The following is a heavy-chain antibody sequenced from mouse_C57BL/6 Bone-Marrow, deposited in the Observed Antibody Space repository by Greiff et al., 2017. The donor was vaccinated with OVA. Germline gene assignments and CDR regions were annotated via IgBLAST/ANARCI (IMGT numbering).Heavy chain of an antibody. CDR1: GYTFTDYN. Sequence: EVQLQESGPELAKPGASVKIPCKASGYTFTDYNMDWVKQSHGKSLEWIGDINSNNGGTIYNQKFKGKATLTVDKSSSTAYMELRSMTSEDTAVYYWARGGYYNYDGVAWLAYSGQGTLVTVSA. J-gene: IGHJ3*01. CDR2: INSNNGGT. V-gene: IGHV1-18*01. CDR3: ARGGYYNYDGVAWLAY. D-gene: IGHD2-12*01.